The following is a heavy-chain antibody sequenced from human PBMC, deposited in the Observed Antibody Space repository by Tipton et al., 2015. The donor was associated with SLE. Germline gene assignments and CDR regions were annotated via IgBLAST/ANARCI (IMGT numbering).Heavy chain of an antibody. Sequence: TLSLTCTVYGGFFSGHYWSWIRQAPGKGLEWIGEINHSGNTKYNPSLRSRVTISLDTSKNQFSLKLSSVTAADTAVYYCAGSYDYVWGSYRYYYNYMDVWGKGTTVTVSS. CDR1: GGFFSGHY. J-gene: IGHJ6*03. D-gene: IGHD3-16*02. CDR2: INHSGNT. CDR3: AGSYDYVWGSYRYYYNYMDV. V-gene: IGHV4-34*01.